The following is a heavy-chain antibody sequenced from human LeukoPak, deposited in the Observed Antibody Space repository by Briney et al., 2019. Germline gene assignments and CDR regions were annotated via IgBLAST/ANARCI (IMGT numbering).Heavy chain of an antibody. D-gene: IGHD6-13*01. CDR2: IYYSGST. V-gene: IGHV4-4*02. J-gene: IGHJ4*02. CDR3: ARHLYSSSWYRRDFDY. Sequence: SGTLSLTCAVSGGSISSSNWWSWVRQPPGKGLEWIGSIYYSGSTYYNPSLKSRVTISVDTSKNQFSLKLSSVTAADTAVYYCARHLYSSSWYRRDFDYWGQGTLVTVSS. CDR1: GGSISSSNW.